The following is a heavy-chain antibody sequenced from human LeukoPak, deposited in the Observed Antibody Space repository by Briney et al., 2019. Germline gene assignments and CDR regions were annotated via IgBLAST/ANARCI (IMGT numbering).Heavy chain of an antibody. J-gene: IGHJ4*02. D-gene: IGHD1-26*01. CDR3: ARRTGGSYYGASYYFDY. CDR1: GGSISSYY. Sequence: SETLSLTCTVSGGSISSYYWSWIRQPPGKGLEWIGYIYYSGSTNYNPSLKSRVTISVDTSKNQFSLKLSSVTAADTAVYYYARRTGGSYYGASYYFDYWGQGTLVTVSS. V-gene: IGHV4-59*08. CDR2: IYYSGST.